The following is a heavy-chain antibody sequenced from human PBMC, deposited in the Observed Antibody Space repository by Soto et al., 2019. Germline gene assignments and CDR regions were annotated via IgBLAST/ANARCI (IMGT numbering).Heavy chain of an antibody. CDR1: GYSFTSYW. CDR3: ERQSSYYYDSSGYSGYYGMDV. J-gene: IGHJ6*02. V-gene: IGHV5-10-1*01. Sequence: GESLKISCKGSGYSFTSYWISWVRQMPGKGLEWMGRIDPSDSYTNYSPSFQGHVTISADKSISTAYLQWSSLKASDTAMYYCERQSSYYYDSSGYSGYYGMDVWGQGTTVTVSS. CDR2: IDPSDSYT. D-gene: IGHD3-22*01.